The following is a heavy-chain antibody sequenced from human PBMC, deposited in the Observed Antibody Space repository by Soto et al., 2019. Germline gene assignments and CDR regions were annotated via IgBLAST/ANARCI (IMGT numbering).Heavy chain of an antibody. CDR1: GGSIGRGDYY. Sequence: QVQLQESGPGLVKPSETVSLTCTVSGGSIGRGDYYWSWIRQPPGKGLEWIGYIYYTGSTYYNPSLQSRVTLSVDTAKNQLSPRLRSVTAADTAVYYCARAFDDSSGYYCALGYWGPGTLVTVSS. V-gene: IGHV4-30-4*01. CDR3: ARAFDDSSGYYCALGY. CDR2: IYYTGST. J-gene: IGHJ4*02. D-gene: IGHD3-22*01.